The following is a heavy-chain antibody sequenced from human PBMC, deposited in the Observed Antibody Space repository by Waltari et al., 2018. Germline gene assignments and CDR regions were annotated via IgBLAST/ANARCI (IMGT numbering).Heavy chain of an antibody. CDR2: IVVGCGTT. CDR1: GFSFNSSA. V-gene: IGHV1-58*01. CDR3: AADSTAMAPRFDY. J-gene: IGHJ4*02. D-gene: IGHD5-18*01. Sequence: QMQLVQSGPEVKKPGTSVKVPCKASGFSFNSSAVQWVRQASGQRLGWIGVIVVGCGTTNYEQKFQERVTITRDRSTSTAYMELSSLRSEDTAVYYCAADSTAMAPRFDYWGQGTLVTVSS.